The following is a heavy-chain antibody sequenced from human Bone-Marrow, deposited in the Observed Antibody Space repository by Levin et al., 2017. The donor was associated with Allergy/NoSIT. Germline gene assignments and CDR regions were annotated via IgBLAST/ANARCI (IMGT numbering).Heavy chain of an antibody. CDR3: AKDNAVYSGAW. D-gene: IGHD1-26*01. Sequence: GASVKVSCKASGYIFTNSFIHWVRQAPGQGLEWVGQINCNGGNPTYSQKFQGRVTFTMDTSTSTVFLYLSSLRSDDTATYYCAKDNAVYSGAWWGQGTQVTVSS. CDR1: GYIFTNSF. J-gene: IGHJ4*02. V-gene: IGHV1-46*01. CDR2: INCNGGNP.